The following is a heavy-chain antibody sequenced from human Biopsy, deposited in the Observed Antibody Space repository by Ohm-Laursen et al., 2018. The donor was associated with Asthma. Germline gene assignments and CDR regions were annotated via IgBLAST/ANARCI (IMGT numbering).Heavy chain of an antibody. Sequence: SLRLSCAAPGFTFDDYAMHWVRQASGKGLEWVSGVSWNSGSIDYADSVKGRFTISRDNAKNSLYLQMNSLRGADTALYYCVKDIRLQLWGFDSWGQGTLVTVSS. CDR1: GFTFDDYA. J-gene: IGHJ4*02. D-gene: IGHD6-13*01. CDR3: VKDIRLQLWGFDS. V-gene: IGHV3-9*01. CDR2: VSWNSGSI.